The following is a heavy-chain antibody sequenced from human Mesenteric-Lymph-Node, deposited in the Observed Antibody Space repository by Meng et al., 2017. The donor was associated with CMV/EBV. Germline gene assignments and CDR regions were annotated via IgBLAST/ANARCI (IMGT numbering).Heavy chain of an antibody. CDR2: IYYSGGT. V-gene: IGHV4-39*01. J-gene: IGHJ5*02. D-gene: IGHD3-10*01. Sequence: GSLRLSCTVSGGSISSSSYYWGWIRQPPGKGLEWIGSIYYSGGTYYNPSLKSRVTISVDTSKNQFSLKLSSVTAADTAVYYCARQEDGRDYYGSGSYGPWGQGTLVTVSS. CDR3: ARQEDGRDYYGSGSYGP. CDR1: GGSISSSSYY.